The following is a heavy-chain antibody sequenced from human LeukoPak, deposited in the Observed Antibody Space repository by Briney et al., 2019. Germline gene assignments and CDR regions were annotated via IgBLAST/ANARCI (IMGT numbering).Heavy chain of an antibody. CDR1: GGSISSYY. CDR2: IYYSGST. CDR3: ARGYVLLWFGQTYYYYGMDV. Sequence: SETLSLTCTVSGGSISSYYWSWIRQPPGEGLGWIGYIYYSGSTNYNPSLKSRVTISVDTSKNQFSLKLSSVTAADTAVYYCARGYVLLWFGQTYYYYGMDVWGQGTTVTVSS. J-gene: IGHJ6*02. V-gene: IGHV4-59*12. D-gene: IGHD3-10*01.